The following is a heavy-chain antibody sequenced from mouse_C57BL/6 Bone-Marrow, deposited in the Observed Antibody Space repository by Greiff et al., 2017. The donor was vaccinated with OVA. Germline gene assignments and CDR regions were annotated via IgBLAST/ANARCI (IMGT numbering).Heavy chain of an antibody. Sequence: QVQLKHSGAELVRPGTSVKMSCKASGYTFTNYWIGWAKQRPGHGLEWIGDIYPGGGYTNYNEKFKGKATLTADKSSSTAYMQFSSLTSEDSAIYYCARLRHYFDYWGQGTTLTVSS. CDR2: IYPGGGYT. J-gene: IGHJ2*01. V-gene: IGHV1-63*01. CDR3: ARLRHYFDY. CDR1: GYTFTNYW.